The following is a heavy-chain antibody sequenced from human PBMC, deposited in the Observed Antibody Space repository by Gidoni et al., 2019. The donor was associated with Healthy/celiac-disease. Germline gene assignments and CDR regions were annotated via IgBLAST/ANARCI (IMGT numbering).Heavy chain of an antibody. CDR2: IFSVVST. CDR3: AREGGGEPAAMRLDH. CDR1: GFTVSSNY. J-gene: IGHJ4*02. Sequence: EVQLVESGGGLVQPGGSLRLSGAASGFTVSSNYMSLVRQAPGKGLEWFSFIFSVVSTYYADSVKGRFTISRDSSKNTLYLQMNSLRVEDTAVYYCAREGGGEPAAMRLDHWGQGTLVTVSS. D-gene: IGHD2-2*01. V-gene: IGHV3-66*01.